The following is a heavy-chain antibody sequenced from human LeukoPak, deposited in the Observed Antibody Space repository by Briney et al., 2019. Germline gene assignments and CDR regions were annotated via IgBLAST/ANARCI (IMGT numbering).Heavy chain of an antibody. CDR2: ISAYNGNT. J-gene: IGHJ4*02. CDR3: AKEYYYDSSGYYGRINYFDY. Sequence: ASVKVSCKASGYTFTSYGISWVRQAPGQGLEWMGWISAYNGNTNYAQKLQGRVTMTTDTSTSTAYMELRSLRSDDTAVYYCAKEYYYDSSGYYGRINYFDYWGQGTLVTVSS. V-gene: IGHV1-18*01. CDR1: GYTFTSYG. D-gene: IGHD3-22*01.